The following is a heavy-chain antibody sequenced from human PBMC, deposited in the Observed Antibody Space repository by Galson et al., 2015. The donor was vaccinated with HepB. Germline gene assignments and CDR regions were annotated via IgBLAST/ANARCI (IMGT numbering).Heavy chain of an antibody. D-gene: IGHD3-16*01. J-gene: IGHJ5*01. CDR2: ITGKGDST. CDR3: AKGYGLFDS. Sequence: SLRLSCAASGFTFSYHAMSWVRQAPGRGLEWISGITGKGDSTFYADSVKGRFTVSSDNSNNMLYLQMNSLRAEDAGLYFCAKGYGLFDSWGQGILVTVSS. V-gene: IGHV3-23*01. CDR1: GFTFSYHA.